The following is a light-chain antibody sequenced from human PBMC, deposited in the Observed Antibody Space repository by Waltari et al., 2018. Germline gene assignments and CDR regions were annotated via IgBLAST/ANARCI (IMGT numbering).Light chain of an antibody. CDR1: QSISSW. J-gene: IGKJ2*01. CDR3: QQYNSYPYT. CDR2: KAS. Sequence: DIQMTQSPSTLSASVGDRVTISCRASQSISSWLAWYQQKPGKAPKLLIYKASSLESGVPSRFSGSGSGTEFTLTISSLQPDDFATYYCQQYNSYPYTFGQGTKLEIK. V-gene: IGKV1-5*03.